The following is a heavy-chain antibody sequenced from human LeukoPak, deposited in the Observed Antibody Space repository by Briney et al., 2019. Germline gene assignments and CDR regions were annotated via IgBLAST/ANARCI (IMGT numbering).Heavy chain of an antibody. V-gene: IGHV3-23*01. CDR1: GFTFSSYA. D-gene: IGHD3-10*01. CDR2: ISGSGGST. Sequence: GGSLRLSCAASGFTFSSYAMSGVRQAPGKGLEWVSAISGSGGSTYYADSVKGRFIISRDNSKNTLYLQMNSLRAEDTAVYYCAKDPMVRDPRRDYYYGMDVWGQGTTVTVSS. CDR3: AKDPMVRDPRRDYYYGMDV. J-gene: IGHJ6*02.